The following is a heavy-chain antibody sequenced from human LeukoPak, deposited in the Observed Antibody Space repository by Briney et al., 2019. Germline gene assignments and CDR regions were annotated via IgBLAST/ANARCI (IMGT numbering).Heavy chain of an antibody. D-gene: IGHD3-10*01. Sequence: PGGSLRLSCAASGFTVSSNYMSWVRQAPGKGLEWVSVIYSAGSTYYADSVKGRFTISRDNSKNTLYLQMNSLRAEDTAVYYCARDLAYGSGSYYLDYWGQGTLVTVSS. J-gene: IGHJ4*02. CDR3: ARDLAYGSGSYYLDY. CDR2: IYSAGST. CDR1: GFTVSSNY. V-gene: IGHV3-66*01.